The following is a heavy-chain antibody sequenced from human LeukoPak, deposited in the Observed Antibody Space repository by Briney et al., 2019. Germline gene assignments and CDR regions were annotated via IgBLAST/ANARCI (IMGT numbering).Heavy chain of an antibody. CDR1: GFTFSTYW. CDR3: VRGATTVTGNYFYYYMDV. CDR2: INSDGSAT. Sequence: GGSLRLSCAASGFTFSTYWMPWVRQAPGKGLVWVSRINSDGSATGYADSVKGRFTISRDNAKNTLYLQMNSLRAEDTALYYCVRGATTVTGNYFYYYMDVWGKGTTVTV. V-gene: IGHV3-74*01. D-gene: IGHD4-11*01. J-gene: IGHJ6*03.